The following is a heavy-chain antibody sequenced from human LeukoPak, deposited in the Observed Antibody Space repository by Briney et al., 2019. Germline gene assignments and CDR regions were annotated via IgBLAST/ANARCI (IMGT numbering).Heavy chain of an antibody. Sequence: HPGGSLRLSCAASGFTFSSYAMSWVRQAPGKGRKWVSAISGSGGSTYYTDSVKGRFTISRDNSKNTLYLQMNSLRAEDTAVYYCAKDSRKLGPGGAFDIWGQGTMVTVSS. CDR1: GFTFSSYA. V-gene: IGHV3-23*01. J-gene: IGHJ3*02. D-gene: IGHD7-27*01. CDR2: ISGSGGST. CDR3: AKDSRKLGPGGAFDI.